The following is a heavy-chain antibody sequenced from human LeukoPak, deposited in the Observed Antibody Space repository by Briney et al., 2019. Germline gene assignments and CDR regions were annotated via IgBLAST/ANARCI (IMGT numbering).Heavy chain of an antibody. J-gene: IGHJ4*02. CDR2: ISGGGGAT. CDR1: GFTFSSYP. D-gene: IGHD3-22*01. CDR3: AGRGYDSRDYYQYYFDY. Sequence: GGSLRLSCAASGFTFSSYPMSWVRQSPGKGLEWVSDISGGGGATDYADSVKGRFTISRDNSQNTLYLQLNSLRAEDTAVYYCAGRGYDSRDYYQYYFDYWGQGTLVTVSS. V-gene: IGHV3-23*01.